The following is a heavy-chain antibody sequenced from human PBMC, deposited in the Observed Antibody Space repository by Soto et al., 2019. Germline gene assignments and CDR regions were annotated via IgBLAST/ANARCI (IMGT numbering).Heavy chain of an antibody. D-gene: IGHD4-4*01. CDR2: IWYDGSNK. V-gene: IGHV3-33*01. J-gene: IGHJ2*01. CDR3: ARPLWRDDYNWGYFDL. CDR1: GFTFSDYA. Sequence: GGSLRLSCAASGFTFSDYALHWVRQAPVKGLEWVALIWYDGSNKYYADSVKGRFTISRDNSKNTLYLQMNSLRTEDTAVYYCARPLWRDDYNWGYFDLWGRGTLVTVSS.